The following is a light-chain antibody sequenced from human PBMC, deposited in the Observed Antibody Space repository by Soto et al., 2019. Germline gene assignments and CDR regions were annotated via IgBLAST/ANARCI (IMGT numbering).Light chain of an antibody. CDR3: KQNYRNTPWT. CDR1: QTISRY. Sequence: DIQMTQSPSSLSASVGERVNVTCRASQTISRYVNWYQQKPGKAPTLLISSASSLEGGVPSRFSGGGSGTTFTLTITGLQPEDFATYYCKQNYRNTPWTFGQGTKVDIK. J-gene: IGKJ1*01. CDR2: SAS. V-gene: IGKV1-39*01.